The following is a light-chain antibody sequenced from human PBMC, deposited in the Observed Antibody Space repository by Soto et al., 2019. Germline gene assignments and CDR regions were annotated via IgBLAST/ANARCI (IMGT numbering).Light chain of an antibody. V-gene: IGKV1-27*01. CDR1: QGFSTY. CDR2: AAS. Sequence: DIQMTQSPSSLPASVGDRVTITCRAGQGFSTYLAWYHQKPGKVPKLLIYAASTLQSGVPSRFSGSGSGTDFTLTISSLQPEDVATYYCQKYNSAPLTFGEGTKVEIK. J-gene: IGKJ4*01. CDR3: QKYNSAPLT.